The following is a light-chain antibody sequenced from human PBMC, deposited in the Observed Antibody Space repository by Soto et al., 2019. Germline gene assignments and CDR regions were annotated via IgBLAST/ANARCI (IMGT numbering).Light chain of an antibody. J-gene: IGKJ5*01. CDR3: QQYKNWPL. CDR2: GAS. Sequence: IVMTQSPATLSVSPGEGVTLSCRAIQSVRSHLAWYQQKPGQRPRLLIYGASTRATGIPARVSGSGFGTEFTLTISSLQSEDFAVYYCQQYKNWPLFGQGTRLEIK. CDR1: QSVRSH. V-gene: IGKV3-15*01.